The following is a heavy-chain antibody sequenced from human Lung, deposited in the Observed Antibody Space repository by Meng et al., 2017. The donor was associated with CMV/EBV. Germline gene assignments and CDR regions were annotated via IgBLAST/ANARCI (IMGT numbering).Heavy chain of an antibody. CDR3: ARDSSSSYYYYGMDV. D-gene: IGHD6-6*01. J-gene: IGHJ6*02. CDR2: ISSSSSYI. V-gene: IGHV3-21*01. CDR1: GFTFRSYS. Sequence: SXAASGFTFRSYSMNWVRQAPGKGQEWVSSISSSSSYIYYADSVKGRFTISRDNAKNSLYLQMNSLRAEDTAVYYCARDSSSSYYYYGMDVWGQGXTVTVSS.